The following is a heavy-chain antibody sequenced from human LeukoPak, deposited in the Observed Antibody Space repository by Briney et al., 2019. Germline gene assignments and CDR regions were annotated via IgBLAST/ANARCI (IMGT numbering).Heavy chain of an antibody. CDR1: GFTVSSKY. J-gene: IGHJ1*01. Sequence: PGGSLRLSCAASGFTVSSKYMSWVRQAPGKGLEYVSAISSNGGSTYYADSVKGRFTISRDNSKNTLYLQMSSLRAEDTAVYYCVKDIEALIAAAGLFHHWGQGTLVTVSS. CDR3: VKDIEALIAAAGLFHH. D-gene: IGHD6-13*01. V-gene: IGHV3-64*03. CDR2: ISSNGGST.